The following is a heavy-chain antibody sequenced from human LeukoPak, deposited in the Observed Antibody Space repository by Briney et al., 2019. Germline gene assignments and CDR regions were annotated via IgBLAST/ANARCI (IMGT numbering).Heavy chain of an antibody. CDR2: ISSSGST. J-gene: IGHJ4*02. CDR1: GDSISSGDYY. V-gene: IGHV4-61*02. D-gene: IGHD1-14*01. CDR3: ARRVLPQTADY. Sequence: SETLSLTCTVSGDSISSGDYYWSWIRQPAGKGLEWIGRISSSGSTNYNPSLESRVTISVDTSKNQFSLKLSSVTAADTAVYYCARRVLPQTADYWGQGTLVTVSS.